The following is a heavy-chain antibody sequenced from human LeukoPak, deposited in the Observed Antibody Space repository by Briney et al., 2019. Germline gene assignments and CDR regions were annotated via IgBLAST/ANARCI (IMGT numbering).Heavy chain of an antibody. CDR1: GGSISSYY. Sequence: SETLSLTCTVSGGSISSYYWSWLRQPPGKGLEWIGYIYYSGSTNYNPSLKSRVTISVDTSKNQFSLKLSSVTAADTAVYYCARDQGRYWYFDLWGRGTLVTVSS. CDR2: IYYSGST. CDR3: ARDQGRYWYFDL. V-gene: IGHV4-59*01. J-gene: IGHJ2*01.